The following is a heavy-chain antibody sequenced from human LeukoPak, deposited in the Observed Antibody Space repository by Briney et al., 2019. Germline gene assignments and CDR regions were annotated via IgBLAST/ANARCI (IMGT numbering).Heavy chain of an antibody. J-gene: IGHJ4*02. D-gene: IGHD4-17*01. CDR2: ISGTGGST. CDR3: AHRYGDY. Sequence: PGGSLRLSCAASGFTFSNSAMSWVRQASGKGLEWVSTISGTGGSTYFADSVKGRFSISRDNSENTLYLQMNSLRADDTAVYYCAHRYGDYWGQGTRVTVSS. CDR1: GFTFSNSA. V-gene: IGHV3-23*01.